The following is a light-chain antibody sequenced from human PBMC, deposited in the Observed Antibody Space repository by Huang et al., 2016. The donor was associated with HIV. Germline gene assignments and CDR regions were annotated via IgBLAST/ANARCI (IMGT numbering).Light chain of an antibody. CDR3: QQYGRSPWT. V-gene: IGKV3-20*01. Sequence: EIVLTQSPGVLSLSPGQRATLSCRASHSVSSNYLAWYQQKPGQAPRLLIYGASTRATESPERFSGSGSETDFTLTISRLEPEDLAVYYCQQYGRSPWTFGQGTKVEIK. J-gene: IGKJ1*01. CDR2: GAS. CDR1: HSVSSNY.